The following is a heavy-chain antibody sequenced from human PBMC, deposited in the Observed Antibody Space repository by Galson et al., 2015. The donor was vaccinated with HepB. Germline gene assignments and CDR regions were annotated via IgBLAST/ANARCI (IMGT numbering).Heavy chain of an antibody. D-gene: IGHD3-3*01. CDR1: GFSFGNYG. CDR3: ARDLHYYDFRSGSHFFDN. Sequence: SLRLSCAASGFSFGNYGMNWVRQPPGKGLEWVSYIGHSTTSIYYADSVEGRFTISRDNAKNSLFLQMNSLRDEDTAVYFCARDLHYYDFRSGSHFFDNWGQGTLVTVSS. V-gene: IGHV3-48*02. J-gene: IGHJ4*02. CDR2: IGHSTTSI.